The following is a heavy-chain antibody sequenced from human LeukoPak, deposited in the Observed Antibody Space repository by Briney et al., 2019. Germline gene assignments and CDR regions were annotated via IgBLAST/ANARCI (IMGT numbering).Heavy chain of an antibody. CDR2: IKQDGSQK. J-gene: IGHJ4*02. V-gene: IGHV3-7*01. CDR1: GFTFSSYA. CDR3: VRGGFSPFDN. Sequence: GGSLRLSCAASGFTFSSYAMSWVRQAPGKGLEWVANIKQDGSQKHYVDSVKGRFTISRDNSKNLLYLQMNSLGAEDTAVYYCVRGGFSPFDNGGRGTLVPVPS. D-gene: IGHD3-10*01.